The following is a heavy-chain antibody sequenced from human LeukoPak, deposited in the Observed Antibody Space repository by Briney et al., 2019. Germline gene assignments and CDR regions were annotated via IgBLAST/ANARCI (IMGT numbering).Heavy chain of an antibody. CDR2: IHYRGNT. V-gene: IGHV4-31*03. J-gene: IGHJ6*03. D-gene: IGHD3-9*01. Sequence: SQTLSLTCTVSGGSLISGGNYWSWVRQLPGRGLEWIGNIHYRGNTNSNPSLERRLNIAVDTSKNQFSLTLSSVTAADTAIYYCARGRRYYDTLSGSLDYMDVWGKGTGVTVSS. CDR3: ARGRRYYDTLSGSLDYMDV. CDR1: GGSLISGGNY.